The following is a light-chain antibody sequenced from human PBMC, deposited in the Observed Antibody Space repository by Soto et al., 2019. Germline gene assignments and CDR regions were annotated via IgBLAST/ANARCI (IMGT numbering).Light chain of an antibody. Sequence: EIVLTQSPGTLSLSPGERATLSCRASQSVSRSYLAWYQQKPGQAPRLLMYGASSRATGIPDRFSGSGSGTDFTLTISRLEPEDFAVYYCQQYGSSPRTFGQGTKVEIK. CDR2: GAS. CDR1: QSVSRSY. J-gene: IGKJ1*01. V-gene: IGKV3-20*01. CDR3: QQYGSSPRT.